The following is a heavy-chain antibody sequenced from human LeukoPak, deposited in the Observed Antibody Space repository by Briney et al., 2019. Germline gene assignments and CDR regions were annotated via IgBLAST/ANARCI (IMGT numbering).Heavy chain of an antibody. J-gene: IGHJ5*02. CDR3: ARDNSVEDTAWWFDP. Sequence: ASVKVSCKASGYTFTGYYIHWVRQAPGQGLEWMGIINPSGGSTSYAQKFQGRVTMTRDMPTSTDYLELSSLRPEDTAVYYCARDNSVEDTAWWFDPWGQGTLVTVSS. CDR1: GYTFTGYY. D-gene: IGHD4-23*01. V-gene: IGHV1-46*01. CDR2: INPSGGST.